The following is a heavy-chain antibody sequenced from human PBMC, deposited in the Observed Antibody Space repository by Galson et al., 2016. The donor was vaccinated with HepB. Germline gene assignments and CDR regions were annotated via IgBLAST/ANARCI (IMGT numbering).Heavy chain of an antibody. V-gene: IGHV3-23*01. Sequence: SLRLSCAASGSTFNTYAMTWVRQAPGKGLEWVSAISGNGSNSYYADSVKGRFTISKDKSKNTLYLQMNSLRVEDTAIYYCAKRQGYTSGRADSWGQGTLVAVSS. D-gene: IGHD6-19*01. CDR2: ISGNGSNS. CDR3: AKRQGYTSGRADS. CDR1: GSTFNTYA. J-gene: IGHJ4*02.